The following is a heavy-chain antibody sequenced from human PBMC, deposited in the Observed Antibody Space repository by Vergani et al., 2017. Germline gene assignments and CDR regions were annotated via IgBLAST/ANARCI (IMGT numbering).Heavy chain of an antibody. CDR1: GYRFTDYY. V-gene: IGHV1-2*02. CDR3: ATWGPYCSGGSCYDY. D-gene: IGHD2-15*01. CDR2: INPNSGGT. Sequence: QVQLVQSGAEVKKPGASVKVSCKASGYRFTDYYMHWVRQAPGQGLEWMGWINPNSGGTNYAQKFEGGVTMTSDTSISTAYMELSRLRSDDTAVYYCATWGPYCSGGSCYDYWGQGTLVTVSS. J-gene: IGHJ4*02.